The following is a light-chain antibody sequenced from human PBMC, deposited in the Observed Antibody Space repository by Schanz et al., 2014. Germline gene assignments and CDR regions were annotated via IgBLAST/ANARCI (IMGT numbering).Light chain of an antibody. Sequence: QSVLTQPPSASGTPGQRVTISCSGSSSNIGSNYVYWYQQLPGTAPKLLIYKNNQRPSGVPDRFSGSKSGTSASLAISGLQSEDEADYYCAAWDDSLNGRLVFGGGTKLTV. CDR2: KNN. CDR1: SSNIGSNY. CDR3: AAWDDSLNGRLV. V-gene: IGLV1-44*01. J-gene: IGLJ3*02.